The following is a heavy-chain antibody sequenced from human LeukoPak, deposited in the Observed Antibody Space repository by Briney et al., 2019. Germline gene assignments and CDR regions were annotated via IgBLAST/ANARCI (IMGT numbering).Heavy chain of an antibody. CDR3: ARESRSGYYPGDFDY. Sequence: SETLSLTCTVSGDSITGYYWGWIRQPPGKGLEWVGNIYYTGNTYYNASLKSRVTISVDMSKNQFSLKLSSVTAADTAVYYCARESRSGYYPGDFDYWGQGTLVTVSS. CDR2: IYYTGNT. CDR1: GDSITGYY. D-gene: IGHD3-3*01. J-gene: IGHJ4*02. V-gene: IGHV4-39*07.